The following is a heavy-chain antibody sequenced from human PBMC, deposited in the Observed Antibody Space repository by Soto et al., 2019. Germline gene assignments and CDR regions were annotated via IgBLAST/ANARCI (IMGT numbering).Heavy chain of an antibody. CDR3: ASDHYYDSSGYYYYYGMDV. J-gene: IGHJ6*02. D-gene: IGHD3-22*01. CDR2: ISYDGSNK. V-gene: IGHV3-30-3*01. Sequence: GGSLRLSCAAPGFTFSSYAMHWVRQAPGKGLEWVAVISYDGSNKYDADTLKGRFTISRDNSKNTSYLKMNSLRAEDTAVYYCASDHYYDSSGYYYYYGMDVWGQGTTVTVSS. CDR1: GFTFSSYA.